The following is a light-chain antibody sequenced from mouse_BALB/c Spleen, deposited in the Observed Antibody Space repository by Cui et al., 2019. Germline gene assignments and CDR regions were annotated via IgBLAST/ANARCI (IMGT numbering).Light chain of an antibody. V-gene: IGKV4-80*01. J-gene: IGKJ1*01. CDR2: STS. Sequence: IVLIQPQAFLSASLGEEITLTCSASSSVSYMHWYQQKSGTSPKLLIYSTSNLASGVPSRFSGSGSGTFYSLTISSVEAEDAADYYCHQWSSYPWTFGGGTKLEIK. CDR3: HQWSSYPWT. CDR1: SSVSY.